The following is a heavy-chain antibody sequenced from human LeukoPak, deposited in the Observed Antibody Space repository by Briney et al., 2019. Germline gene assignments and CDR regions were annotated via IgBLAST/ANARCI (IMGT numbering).Heavy chain of an antibody. CDR2: IIPIFGTA. V-gene: IGHV1-69*13. Sequence: GASVTVSCTASGGTFSSYAISWVRQAPGQGLEWMGGIIPIFGTANYAQKFQGRVTITADESTSTAYMELRSLRSDDTAVYYCASAYGDDTFTDYWGQGTLVTVSP. CDR1: GGTFSSYA. D-gene: IGHD4-17*01. CDR3: ASAYGDDTFTDY. J-gene: IGHJ4*02.